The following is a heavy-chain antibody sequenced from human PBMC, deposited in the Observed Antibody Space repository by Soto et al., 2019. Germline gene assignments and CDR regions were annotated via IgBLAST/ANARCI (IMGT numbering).Heavy chain of an antibody. CDR2: IIPIFGTA. CDR3: ARGRSRALGYSSGWGMSYDY. Sequence: WASVKVSCKASGGTFSSYAISWVRQAPGQGLEWMGGIIPIFGTANYAQKFQGRVTITADESTSTAYMELSSLRSEDTAVYYCARGRSRALGYSSGWGMSYDYWGQGTLVTVSS. V-gene: IGHV1-69*13. D-gene: IGHD6-19*01. CDR1: GGTFSSYA. J-gene: IGHJ4*02.